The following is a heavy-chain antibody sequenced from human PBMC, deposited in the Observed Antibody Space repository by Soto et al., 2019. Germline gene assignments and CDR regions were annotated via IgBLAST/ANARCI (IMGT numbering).Heavy chain of an antibody. J-gene: IGHJ3*02. D-gene: IGHD2-15*01. V-gene: IGHV5-51*01. CDR1: GYSFTNYW. CDR3: ASRVAERAFDI. Sequence: GESLKISCKGSGYSFTNYWIAWMRQMPGEGLEYMGIIYPGDSDTRYSPSFQGQVTISADKSISTAYLQWSSLKASDTAMYYCASRVAERAFDIWGQGTMVTVSS. CDR2: IYPGDSDT.